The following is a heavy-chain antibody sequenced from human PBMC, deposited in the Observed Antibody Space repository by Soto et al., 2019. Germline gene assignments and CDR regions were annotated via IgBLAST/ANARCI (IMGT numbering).Heavy chain of an antibody. CDR2: ITGTGGNT. CDR3: ARIRGYWSGLDV. V-gene: IGHV3-23*01. CDR1: GFPLSTYG. J-gene: IGHJ6*02. Sequence: EVQLLESGGGLVQPGGSLRLSCAASGFPLSTYGMTWVRQAPGKGLEWVSAITGTGGNTYYVDCVKGRFTSSRDNSKNMLYLQVNSLRVEDTAVYYCARIRGYWSGLDVWGQGNTVTVSS. D-gene: IGHD2-8*02.